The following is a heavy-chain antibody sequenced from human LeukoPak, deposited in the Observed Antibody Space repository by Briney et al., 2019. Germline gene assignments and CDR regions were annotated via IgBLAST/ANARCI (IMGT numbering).Heavy chain of an antibody. Sequence: GGSLRLSCAASGFTFSDHSMNWVRQAPGKGLEWVSGISWNSGSIGYADSVKGRFTISRDNAKNSLYLQMNSLRAEDTALYYCAKDIGPGYYGSGSYASHFQHWGQGTLVTVSS. J-gene: IGHJ1*01. D-gene: IGHD3-10*01. CDR3: AKDIGPGYYGSGSYASHFQH. CDR1: GFTFSDHS. CDR2: ISWNSGSI. V-gene: IGHV3-9*01.